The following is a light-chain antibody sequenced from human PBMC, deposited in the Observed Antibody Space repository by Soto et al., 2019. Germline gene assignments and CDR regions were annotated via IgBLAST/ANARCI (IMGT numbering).Light chain of an antibody. Sequence: QSALTQPASVSGSPGQSITISCTGTSSDVGGYNYVSWYQQFPGKAPKLMIYEVTNRPSGVSNRFSGSKSGNTASLTISGLRAEDEADYFCSSYTSSSTLVFGGGTKLTVL. V-gene: IGLV2-14*01. J-gene: IGLJ3*02. CDR3: SSYTSSSTLV. CDR2: EVT. CDR1: SSDVGGYNY.